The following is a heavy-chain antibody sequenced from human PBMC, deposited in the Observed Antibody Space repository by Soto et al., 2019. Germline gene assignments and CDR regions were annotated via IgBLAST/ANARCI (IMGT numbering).Heavy chain of an antibody. J-gene: IGHJ4*02. D-gene: IGHD7-27*01. CDR3: AGAPNWPYFHF. Sequence: SETLSLTCTVSSGSISTYYWGWIRQPPGKGLEWIGYIYYTGSTNYTPSLKTRVAISMDTSKNQFSLNLSTVTAADTAVYYCAGAPNWPYFHFWGLRTLVTVPS. CDR1: SGSISTYY. V-gene: IGHV4-59*01. CDR2: IYYTGST.